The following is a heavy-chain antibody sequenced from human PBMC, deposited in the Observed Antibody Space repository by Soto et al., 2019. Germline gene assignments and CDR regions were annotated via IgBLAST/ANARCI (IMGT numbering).Heavy chain of an antibody. Sequence: EVQLVESGGDLVQRGGSLRLSCAASGFDVSNTDMSWVRQAPGKGLEWVSVIYSGGYTNYADSVKGRVIVSRDSPKNTLYLQMDSLRAEDTAVYYCAREAIIVIAAPEYYFDYWGEGDLVTDAS. D-gene: IGHD3-22*01. J-gene: IGHJ4*02. CDR3: AREAIIVIAAPEYYFDY. V-gene: IGHV3-66*01. CDR1: GFDVSNTD. CDR2: IYSGGYT.